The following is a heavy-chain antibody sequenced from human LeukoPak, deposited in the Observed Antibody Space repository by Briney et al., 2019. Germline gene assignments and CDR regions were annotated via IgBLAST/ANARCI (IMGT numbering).Heavy chain of an antibody. CDR3: ARGLSPYCSGGSCYSPMDV. Sequence: ASVNVSCKASGGTFIIYAISWVRQAPGQGREGVGRIIAILGIANYAQKFQGRVTITADKSTSTAYMELSSLRSEDTAVYYCARGLSPYCSGGSCYSPMDVWGQGTTVTVSS. J-gene: IGHJ6*02. CDR1: GGTFIIYA. D-gene: IGHD2-15*01. CDR2: IIAILGIA. V-gene: IGHV1-69*04.